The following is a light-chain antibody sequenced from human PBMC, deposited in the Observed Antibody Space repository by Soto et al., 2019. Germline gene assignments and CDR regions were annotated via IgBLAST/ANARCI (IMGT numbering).Light chain of an antibody. Sequence: HSALTQPPSASGSPGQSVTISCTGTRSDVGGYKYVSWYQQHPGKVPKLMIYEVSKRPSGVPDRFSGSKSGNTASLTVSGLQAEDEADYYCSSYAGSNTDYVFGTGTKVTVL. V-gene: IGLV2-8*01. CDR2: EVS. J-gene: IGLJ1*01. CDR3: SSYAGSNTDYV. CDR1: RSDVGGYKY.